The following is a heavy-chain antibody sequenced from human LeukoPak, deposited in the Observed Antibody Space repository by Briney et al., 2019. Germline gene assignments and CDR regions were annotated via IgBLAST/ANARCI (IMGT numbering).Heavy chain of an antibody. CDR1: GGSLSSSNW. D-gene: IGHD2-15*01. V-gene: IGHV4-4*02. CDR2: IYHSGST. CDR3: AIRRRSCSGGSCYSIDY. Sequence: SGTLSLTCAVSGGSLSSSNWWSWVRQPPGKGLEWIGEIYHSGSTNYNPSLKSRVTISVDKSKNQFSLKLSSVTAADTAVYYCAIRRRSCSGGSCYSIDYWGQGTLVTVSS. J-gene: IGHJ4*02.